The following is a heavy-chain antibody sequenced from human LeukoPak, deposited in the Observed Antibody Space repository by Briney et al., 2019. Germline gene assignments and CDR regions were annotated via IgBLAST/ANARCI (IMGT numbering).Heavy chain of an antibody. V-gene: IGHV1-18*01. CDR2: ISVYNGNT. Sequence: ASVKVSCKASGYTFSRYGIHWVRQAPGQGLEWMGWISVYNGNTDYSQRLQGRITMTADTSTSTAFMELTSLRSDDTAVYFCARESTSWSFEYWGQGTLVTVS. CDR3: ARESTSWSFEY. CDR1: GYTFSRYG. D-gene: IGHD6-13*01. J-gene: IGHJ4*02.